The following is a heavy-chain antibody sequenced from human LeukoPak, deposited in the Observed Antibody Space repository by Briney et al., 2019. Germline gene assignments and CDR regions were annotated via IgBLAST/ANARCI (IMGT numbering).Heavy chain of an antibody. CDR2: INSDGSTT. V-gene: IGHV3-74*03. CDR3: IRGLGGGSDY. Sequence: GGSLRLSCAAPGFSFSGSWMHWVRQAPAKGLVWVSRINSDGSTTTYADSVQGRFTISRDNAKNTLYLQMHSLRAEDTAVYYCIRGLGGGSDYWGLGTLVTVTS. J-gene: IGHJ4*02. CDR1: GFSFSGSW. D-gene: IGHD4-23*01.